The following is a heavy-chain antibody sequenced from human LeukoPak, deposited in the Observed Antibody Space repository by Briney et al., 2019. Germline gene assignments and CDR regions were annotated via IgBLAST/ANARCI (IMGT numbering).Heavy chain of an antibody. Sequence: SETLSLTCAVYGGSFSGYYWSWIRQPPGKGLEWIGYIYYSGSTYYNPSLKSRVTISVDTSKNQFSLKLSSVTAADTAVYYCARGALVVPAAREGLRYFQHWGQGTLVTVSS. V-gene: IGHV4-34*01. CDR3: ARGALVVPAAREGLRYFQH. CDR1: GGSFSGYY. J-gene: IGHJ1*01. CDR2: IYYSGST. D-gene: IGHD2-2*01.